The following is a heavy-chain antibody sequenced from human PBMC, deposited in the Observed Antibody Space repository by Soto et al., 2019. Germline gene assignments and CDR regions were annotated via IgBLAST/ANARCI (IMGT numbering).Heavy chain of an antibody. J-gene: IGHJ6*02. V-gene: IGHV4-31*03. D-gene: IGHD3-10*01. CDR3: ATFHNSWFGELLSQSYYYYYGMDV. Sequence: PSETLSLTCTVSGGSISSGGYYWSWIRQHPGKGLEWIGYIYYSGSTYYNPSLKSRVTISVDTSKNQFSLKLSSVTAADTAVYYCATFHNSWFGELLSQSYYYYYGMDVWGQGTTVTVSS. CDR1: GGSISSGGYY. CDR2: IYYSGST.